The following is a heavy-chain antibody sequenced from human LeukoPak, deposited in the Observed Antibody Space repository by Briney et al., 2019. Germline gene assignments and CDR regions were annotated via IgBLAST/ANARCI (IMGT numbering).Heavy chain of an antibody. J-gene: IGHJ4*02. CDR2: IKSKTDGAIT. CDR3: TAVYGYCSSTSCSGG. V-gene: IGHV3-15*01. Sequence: PGGSLRLSCAASGFTFSNAWMSWVRQAPGKGLEWVGRIKSKTDGAITDYAAPVKGRFSISRDDSKNTLYLQMNSMKTEDTAVYHCTAVYGYCSSTSCSGGWGQGTLVTVSS. D-gene: IGHD2-2*01. CDR1: GFTFSNAW.